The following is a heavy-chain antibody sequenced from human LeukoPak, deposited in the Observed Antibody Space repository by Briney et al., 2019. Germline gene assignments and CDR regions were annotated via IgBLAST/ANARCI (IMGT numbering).Heavy chain of an antibody. CDR2: IYHTGNI. J-gene: IGHJ4*02. CDR3: ARFGSGWWYNDY. V-gene: IGHV4-59*01. D-gene: IGHD6-19*01. CDR1: GGSFSGYY. Sequence: SETLSLTCAVYGGSFSGYYWTWIRQPPGKGLEWIGYIYHTGNIKYSPSLNSRVTISIDTSKNQFSLKLSSVTAADTAVYYCARFGSGWWYNDYWGQGTLVTVSS.